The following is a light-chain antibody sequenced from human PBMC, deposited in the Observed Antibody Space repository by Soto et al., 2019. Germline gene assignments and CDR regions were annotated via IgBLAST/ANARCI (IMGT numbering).Light chain of an antibody. V-gene: IGKV1-9*01. J-gene: IGKJ1*01. CDR3: QQDNIYPWT. Sequence: DIQMTQSPSTLSGSVGDRVTITCRASQGISSYLAWYQQKPGKAPKLLIYAASTLQSGGPSRFSGSGSGTEFTLSISSLQPDDFATYYCQQDNIYPWTFGQGTKVDIK. CDR1: QGISSY. CDR2: AAS.